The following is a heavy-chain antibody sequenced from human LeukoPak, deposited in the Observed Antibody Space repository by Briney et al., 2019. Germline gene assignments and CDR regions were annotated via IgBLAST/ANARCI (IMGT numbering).Heavy chain of an antibody. Sequence: SETLSLTCTVSGGSVSSGSYYWTWIRQPPGKGLEWIGYIYYSGSTNYNPSLKSRVTISVDTSKNQFSLRLTSVTAADTAVYYCARGGTGDLDYWGQGTLVTVSS. CDR3: ARGGTGDLDY. CDR1: GGSVSSGSYY. V-gene: IGHV4-61*01. D-gene: IGHD7-27*01. J-gene: IGHJ4*02. CDR2: IYYSGST.